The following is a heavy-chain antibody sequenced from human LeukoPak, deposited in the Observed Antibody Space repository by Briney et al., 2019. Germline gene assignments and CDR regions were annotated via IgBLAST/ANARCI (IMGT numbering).Heavy chain of an antibody. V-gene: IGHV3-11*01. CDR1: GFFFSDYY. CDR3: ARARWELFPWDA. J-gene: IGHJ5*02. D-gene: IGHD1-26*01. CDR2: INTSGGTT. Sequence: PGGSLRLSCAASGFFFSDYYMSWIRQAPGKGLEWIAYINTSGGTTYYADSVQGRFVISRDNAKTSLYLQLNSLRAEDTAVYYCARARWELFPWDAWGQGTLVTVSS.